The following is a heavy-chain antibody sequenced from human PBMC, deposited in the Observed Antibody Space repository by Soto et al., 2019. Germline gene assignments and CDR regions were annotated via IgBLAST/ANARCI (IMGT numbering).Heavy chain of an antibody. CDR3: ARRNGGDSYGTPLDS. CDR1: GFTFDDYA. D-gene: IGHD2-15*01. Sequence: EVQLEESGGALVQPGRSLRLSCAASGFTFDDYAMHWVRQVIGKGLAWVSCISWNSGNIGYADSVKGRFPTSRDNAKKSLYPQMNRLRPEDTAWQCIARRNGGDSYGTPLDSGGQGTLVTVSS. CDR2: ISWNSGNI. J-gene: IGHJ4*02. V-gene: IGHV3-9*01.